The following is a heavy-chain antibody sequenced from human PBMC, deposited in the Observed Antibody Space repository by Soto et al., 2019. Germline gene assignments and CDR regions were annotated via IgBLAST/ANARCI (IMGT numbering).Heavy chain of an antibody. J-gene: IGHJ4*02. CDR2: IVPILDLI. CDR3: ARDAGSGWYNRK. Sequence: QVQLVQSGAEVKKPGSSVKVSCQASGSTFGSQSFTWVRQAPGQGLEWMGRIVPILDLINYSQKFQDRLTITADKSTSTAYMELSSLTHDDTALYYCARDAGSGWYNRKWGQGTLVTVSS. D-gene: IGHD1-20*01. CDR1: GSTFGSQS. V-gene: IGHV1-69*08.